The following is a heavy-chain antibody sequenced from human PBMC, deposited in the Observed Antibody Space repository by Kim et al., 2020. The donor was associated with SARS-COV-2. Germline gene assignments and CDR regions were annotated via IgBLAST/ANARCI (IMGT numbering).Heavy chain of an antibody. CDR3: AKAARTGDSFGPGHYGMDV. CDR2: VSYDGSDE. V-gene: IGHV3-30*18. CDR1: GVTFSRYG. Sequence: GGSLRLSCAASGVTFSRYGMHWVRQAPGKGLEWVAVVSYDGSDEFYADSVKGRFTISRDNSKNTLSLQMSSLRVEDTAKYFCAKAARTGDSFGPGHYGMDVGGQGTIVTVCS. J-gene: IGHJ6*02. D-gene: IGHD3-16*01.